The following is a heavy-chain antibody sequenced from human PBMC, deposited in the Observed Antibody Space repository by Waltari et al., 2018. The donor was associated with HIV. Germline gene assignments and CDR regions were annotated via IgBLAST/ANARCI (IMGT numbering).Heavy chain of an antibody. Sequence: HVQLLQSGPGLVTSSRPLSITCATSGHSFSRDIPAWNWLRLSPAGGLEWLGRTYHRSKWFQLYAPSVRGRIRVDVDPSVNHFSLHLDSVTPDDTAVYYCARDSNGLDYWGQGTVVTVSS. CDR1: GHSFSRDIPA. D-gene: IGHD4-4*01. CDR2: TYHRSKWFQ. V-gene: IGHV6-1*02. CDR3: ARDSNGLDY. J-gene: IGHJ4*02.